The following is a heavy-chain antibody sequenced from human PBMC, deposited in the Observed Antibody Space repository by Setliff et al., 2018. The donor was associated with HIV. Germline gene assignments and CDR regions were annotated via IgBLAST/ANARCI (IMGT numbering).Heavy chain of an antibody. CDR2: INTDSGTP. Sequence: ASVKVSCKASADTFTSCRMNWVRQAPGQGLEWMGWINTDSGTPTYAQAFTGRFVFTLDTSVSTAFLEISTLKAEDTAVYYCARGGSSWFGWFDPWGQGTQVTVSS. V-gene: IGHV7-4-1*02. J-gene: IGHJ5*02. CDR3: ARGGSSWFGWFDP. D-gene: IGHD6-13*01. CDR1: ADTFTSCR.